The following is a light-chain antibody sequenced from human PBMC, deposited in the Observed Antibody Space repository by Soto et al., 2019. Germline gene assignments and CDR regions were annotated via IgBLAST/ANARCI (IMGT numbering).Light chain of an antibody. CDR1: SSDVGGYNY. V-gene: IGLV2-14*01. CDR2: EVS. J-gene: IGLJ1*01. Sequence: QSALTQPASVSGSPGQSITISCTGTSSDVGGYNYVSWYQQHPGKAPKLMIYEVSNRPSGVSNRFSGSKSGNTASLTTSGLQAEDEADYYCSSYTGTSTPYVFGTGTKVTVL. CDR3: SSYTGTSTPYV.